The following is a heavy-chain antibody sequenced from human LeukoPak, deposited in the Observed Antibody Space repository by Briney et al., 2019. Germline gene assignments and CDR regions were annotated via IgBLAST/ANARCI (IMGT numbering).Heavy chain of an antibody. D-gene: IGHD2-21*02. CDR1: GYTFTSYD. V-gene: IGHV1-8*01. CDR3: ARGGDVGYYYYMDV. J-gene: IGHJ6*03. CDR2: MNPNSGNT. Sequence: ASVTVSCKASGYTFTSYDINWVRQATGQGLEWMGWMNPNSGNTGYAQKFQGRVTMTRNTSISTAYMELSSLRSEDTAVYYCARGGDVGYYYYMDVWGKGTTVTVSS.